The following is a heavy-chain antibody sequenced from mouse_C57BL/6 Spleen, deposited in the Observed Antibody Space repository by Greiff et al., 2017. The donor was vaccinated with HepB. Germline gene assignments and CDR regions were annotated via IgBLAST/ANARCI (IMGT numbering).Heavy chain of an antibody. V-gene: IGHV1-81*01. Sequence: QVHVKQSGAELARPGASVKLSCKASGYTFTSYGISWVKQSTGQGLEWIGEIYPRSGNTYYNEKFKGKATLTADKSSSTAYMELRSLTSEDSAVYFCARSLTVPHFHYWGQGTTLTVSS. CDR2: IYPRSGNT. D-gene: IGHD1-1*01. CDR3: ARSLTVPHFHY. CDR1: GYTFTSYG. J-gene: IGHJ2*01.